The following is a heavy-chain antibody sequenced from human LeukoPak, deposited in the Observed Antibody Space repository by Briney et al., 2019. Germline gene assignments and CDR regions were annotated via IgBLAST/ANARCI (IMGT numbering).Heavy chain of an antibody. V-gene: IGHV4-34*01. CDR3: AGSVGYYGSWFDP. Sequence: SETLSLTCAVYGGSFSGYYWSWIRQPPGKGLEWIGEINHSGSTNYNPSLKSRVTISVDTSKNQFSLKLSSVTAADTAVYYCAGSVGYYGSWFDPWGQGTLVTVSS. D-gene: IGHD3-10*01. CDR1: GGSFSGYY. CDR2: INHSGST. J-gene: IGHJ5*02.